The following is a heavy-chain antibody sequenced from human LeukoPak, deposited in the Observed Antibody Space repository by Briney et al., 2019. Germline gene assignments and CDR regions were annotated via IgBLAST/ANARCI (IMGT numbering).Heavy chain of an antibody. D-gene: IGHD2-2*01. CDR1: GYTFTGYY. CDR2: INPNSGGT. CDR3: AREDIVVVPAASNWFDP. Sequence: ASVKVSCKSSGYTFTGYYMHWVRQAPGQGLEWMGWINPNSGGTNYAQKFQGRVTMTRDTSISTAYMELGRLRSDDTAVYYCAREDIVVVPAASNWFDPWGQGTLVTVSS. V-gene: IGHV1-2*02. J-gene: IGHJ5*02.